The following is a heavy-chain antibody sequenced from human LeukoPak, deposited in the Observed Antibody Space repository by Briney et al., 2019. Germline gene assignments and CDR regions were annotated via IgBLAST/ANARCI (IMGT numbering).Heavy chain of an antibody. CDR2: INGGGTDT. CDR3: ARSYCSSTSCYLSYYYYGMDV. Sequence: PGGSLRLSCAASEFTVSSNYMSWVRQAPGKGLDWLSAINGGGTDTYNADSVKGRFTISRDNPKNTLYLQMNSLRAEDTAVYYCARSYCSSTSCYLSYYYYGMDVWGQGTTVTVSS. J-gene: IGHJ6*02. CDR1: EFTVSSNY. D-gene: IGHD2-2*01. V-gene: IGHV3-53*01.